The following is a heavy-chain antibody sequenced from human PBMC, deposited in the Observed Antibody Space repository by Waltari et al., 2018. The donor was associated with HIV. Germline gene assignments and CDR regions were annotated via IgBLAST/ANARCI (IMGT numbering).Heavy chain of an antibody. CDR1: GLPLSNFW. CDR3: ARRRGYGYLDY. Sequence: EVQLVESGGGLVQPGGSLRVSCEAPGLPLSNFWMTWVRQAPGKGLEWVANIKQDGSEKYYVDSVKGRFTISRDNAKNSLYLQMNSLRAEDTAVYYCARRRGYGYLDYWGQGTLVTVSS. V-gene: IGHV3-7*01. CDR2: IKQDGSEK. J-gene: IGHJ4*02. D-gene: IGHD5-18*01.